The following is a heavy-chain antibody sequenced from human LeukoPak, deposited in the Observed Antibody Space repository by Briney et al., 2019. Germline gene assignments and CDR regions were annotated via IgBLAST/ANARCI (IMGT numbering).Heavy chain of an antibody. CDR3: ARVAPYGSGSYRGAFDI. CDR1: GFTFGSYS. V-gene: IGHV3-21*04. D-gene: IGHD3-10*01. J-gene: IGHJ3*02. Sequence: GGSLRLSCAASGFTFGSYSMNWVRQAPGKGLEWVSSISHGSSYIYYADSVKGRFTISRDNAENSLYLQMNSLRAEDTAVYYCARVAPYGSGSYRGAFDIWGQGTMVTVSS. CDR2: ISHGSSYI.